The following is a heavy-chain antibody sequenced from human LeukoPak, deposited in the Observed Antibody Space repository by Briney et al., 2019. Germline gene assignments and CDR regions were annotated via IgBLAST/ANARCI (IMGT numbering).Heavy chain of an antibody. J-gene: IGHJ3*02. CDR3: ARVSDSGYGDYVRAFDI. CDR1: GYTFTSYV. Sequence: ASVKVSCKASGYTFTSYVISWVRQAPGQGLEWMGWISAYNGNTNYAQKLQGRVTMTTDTSTSTAYMELRSLRSDDTAVYYCARVSDSGYGDYVRAFDIWGQGTMVTVSS. V-gene: IGHV1-18*01. CDR2: ISAYNGNT. D-gene: IGHD4-17*01.